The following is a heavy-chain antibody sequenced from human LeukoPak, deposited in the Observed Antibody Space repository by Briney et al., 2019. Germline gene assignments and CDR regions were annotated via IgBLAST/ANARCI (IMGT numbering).Heavy chain of an antibody. CDR2: IYYSGST. J-gene: IGHJ3*02. CDR1: GGSISSYY. D-gene: IGHD3-10*01. Sequence: SETLSLTCTVSGGSISSYYWSWIRQPPGKGLEWIGYIYYSGSTNYNPSLRSRVTISVDTSKNQFSLKLSSVTAADTAVYYCARDGTTMVRGVINGAFDIWGQGTMVTVSS. CDR3: ARDGTTMVRGVINGAFDI. V-gene: IGHV4-59*01.